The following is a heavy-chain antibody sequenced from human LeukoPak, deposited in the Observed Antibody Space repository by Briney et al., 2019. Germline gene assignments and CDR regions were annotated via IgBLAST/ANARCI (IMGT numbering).Heavy chain of an antibody. CDR3: AKDFGPDFGNYYYGMDV. Sequence: GGSLRLSCAASGFTFSSYGMHWVRQAPGKGLEWVAVISYDGSNKYYADSVKGRFTISRENSKNTLYLQMNSLRAEDTAVYYCAKDFGPDFGNYYYGMDVWGQGTTVTVSS. V-gene: IGHV3-30*18. CDR1: GFTFSSYG. J-gene: IGHJ6*02. D-gene: IGHD3-10*01. CDR2: ISYDGSNK.